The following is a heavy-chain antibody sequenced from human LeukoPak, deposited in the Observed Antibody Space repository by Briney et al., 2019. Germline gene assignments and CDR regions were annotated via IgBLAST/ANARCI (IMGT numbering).Heavy chain of an antibody. J-gene: IGHJ4*02. CDR2: MFYNGAT. D-gene: IGHD6-19*01. Sequence: SETLSLTCSVSGGSISSSDYYWGWLRQPPGKGVEWIGTMFYNGATKSNPSLSSRVTMSIDTSKNQFSLKLRSVTAADTAVYYCAREARFALPVVGSGDYWGQGTLVTVSS. V-gene: IGHV4-39*07. CDR1: GGSISSSDYY. CDR3: AREARFALPVVGSGDY.